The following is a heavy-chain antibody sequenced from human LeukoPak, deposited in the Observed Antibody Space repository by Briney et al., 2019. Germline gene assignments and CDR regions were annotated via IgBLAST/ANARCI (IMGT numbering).Heavy chain of an antibody. CDR2: MYYSVST. V-gene: IGHV4-30-4*01. Sequence: QVQLQESGPGLVKPSQTLSLTCTVSGGSVSSGDYYWSWIRQPPGKGLEWIAYMYYSVSTYYNPSLKSRVTMSADTSKNQLSLKLSSVTAADTAVYYCARPYYYDSRIDPWGQGILVTVSS. J-gene: IGHJ5*02. D-gene: IGHD3-22*01. CDR1: GGSVSSGDYY. CDR3: ARPYYYDSRIDP.